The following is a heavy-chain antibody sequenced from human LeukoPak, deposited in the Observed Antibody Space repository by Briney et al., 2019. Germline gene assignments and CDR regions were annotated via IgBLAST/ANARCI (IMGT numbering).Heavy chain of an antibody. D-gene: IGHD6-19*01. CDR2: ISWNSGSI. Sequence: GRSLRLSCAASGFTFDDYAMHWFRQAPAKGLEWVSGISWNSGSIGYADSVKGRFTISRDNAKNSLYLQMNSLRAEDMALYYCAKGSSGWYYYFDYWGQGTLVTVSS. J-gene: IGHJ4*02. CDR3: AKGSSGWYYYFDY. V-gene: IGHV3-9*03. CDR1: GFTFDDYA.